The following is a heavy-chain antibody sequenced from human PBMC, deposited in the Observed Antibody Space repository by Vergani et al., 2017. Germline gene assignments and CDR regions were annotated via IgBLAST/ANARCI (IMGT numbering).Heavy chain of an antibody. V-gene: IGHV1-69*06. CDR2: IIPIFGTA. CDR1: GGTFSSYA. CDR3: ARGTNYYDSSGYPLPFDY. D-gene: IGHD3-22*01. Sequence: QVQLVQSGAEVKKPGSSVKVSCKASGGTFSSYAISWVRQAPGQGLEWMGGIIPIFGTANYAQKFQGRVTITADKSTSTDYMELSSLRSEDTAVYYCARGTNYYDSSGYPLPFDYWGQGTLVTVSS. J-gene: IGHJ4*02.